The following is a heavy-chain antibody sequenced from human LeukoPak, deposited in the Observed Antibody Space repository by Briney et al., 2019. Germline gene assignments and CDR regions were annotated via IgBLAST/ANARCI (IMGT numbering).Heavy chain of an antibody. Sequence: GASVKVSCKASGYTFTGYYMHWVRQAPGQELEWMGWINPNSGGTNYAQKFQGRVTMTRDTSISTAYMELSRLRSDDTAVYYCARVDDCSGGSCYYSAEYFQHWGQGTLVTVSS. CDR1: GYTFTGYY. CDR2: INPNSGGT. V-gene: IGHV1-2*02. CDR3: ARVDDCSGGSCYYSAEYFQH. D-gene: IGHD2-15*01. J-gene: IGHJ1*01.